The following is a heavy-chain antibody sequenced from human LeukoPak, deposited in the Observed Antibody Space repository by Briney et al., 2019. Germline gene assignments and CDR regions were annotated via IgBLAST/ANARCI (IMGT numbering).Heavy chain of an antibody. Sequence: GGSLRLSCAISGLTFHDYAMTWVRQAPGKGLEWVSGISWNSGSIGYADSVKGRFTISRDNAKNSLYLQMNSLRAEDTALYYCAKDIKPVVTATPDYWGQGTLVTVSS. D-gene: IGHD2-21*02. J-gene: IGHJ4*02. CDR2: ISWNSGSI. V-gene: IGHV3-9*01. CDR1: GLTFHDYA. CDR3: AKDIKPVVTATPDY.